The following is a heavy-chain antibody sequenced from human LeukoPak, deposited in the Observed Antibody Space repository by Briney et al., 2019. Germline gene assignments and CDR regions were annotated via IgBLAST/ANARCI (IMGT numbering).Heavy chain of an antibody. CDR3: AKDRVVVPAPKVGFDY. J-gene: IGHJ4*02. CDR2: ISGSGGST. CDR1: GFTFSSYG. Sequence: PGGSLRLSCAASGFTFSSYGMSWVRQAPGKGLEWVSGISGSGGSTYYADSVKGRFTISRDNSQNTLYLQMNSLRAEDTAVYYCAKDRVVVPAPKVGFDYWGQGTLVTVSS. V-gene: IGHV3-23*01. D-gene: IGHD2-2*01.